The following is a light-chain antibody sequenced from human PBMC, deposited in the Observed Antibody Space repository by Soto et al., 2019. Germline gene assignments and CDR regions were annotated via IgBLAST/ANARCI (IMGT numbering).Light chain of an antibody. CDR1: QSISSY. CDR3: QQYTNTNNPWM. V-gene: IGKV1-39*01. Sequence: DIQMTQSPSSLSASVGDRVTITCRASQSISSYLNWYQQKRGKAPKLLVYDASTLQSGVASRFSGSGSGTEFTLIISGLQPDDSATYYCQQYTNTNNPWMFGQGTKVDI. J-gene: IGKJ1*01. CDR2: DAS.